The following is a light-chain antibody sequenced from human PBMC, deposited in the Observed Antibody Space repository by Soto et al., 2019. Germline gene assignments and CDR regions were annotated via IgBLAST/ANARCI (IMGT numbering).Light chain of an antibody. CDR2: EVN. CDR1: SNDVGGYKY. J-gene: IGLJ3*02. Sequence: QSALTQPRSVSGSPGQSVTISCTGTSNDVGGYKYVSWYQHHPGQAPKLIIYEVNQRPSGVPDRFSGSKSGNTASLTISGLQAGDEADYYCCSCANSFTSWVFGGGTQLTVL. V-gene: IGLV2-11*01. CDR3: CSCANSFTSWV.